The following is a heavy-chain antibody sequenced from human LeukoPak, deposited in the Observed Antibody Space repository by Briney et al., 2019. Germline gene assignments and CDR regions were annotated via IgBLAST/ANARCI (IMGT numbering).Heavy chain of an antibody. CDR1: GYTFTSYY. CDR3: ARERSRYYDSREEFDY. D-gene: IGHD3-22*01. V-gene: IGHV1-46*01. J-gene: IGHJ4*02. Sequence: GASVTVSCKASGYTFTSYYMHWVRQAPGQGLEGMGIINPSGGSTSYAQKFQGRVTMTRDMSTSTVYMELSSLRSEDTAVYYCARERSRYYDSREEFDYWGQGTLVTVSS. CDR2: INPSGGST.